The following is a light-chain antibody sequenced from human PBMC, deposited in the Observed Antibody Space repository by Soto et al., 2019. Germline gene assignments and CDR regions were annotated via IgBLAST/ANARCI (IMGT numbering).Light chain of an antibody. Sequence: EVVMTQSPATLSVSPGERATLSCRASQSVSSNLAWYQQEPGQAPRLLIYGASTRATGISARFSGSGSGTEFTFTISSLQSEDFAVYYCQQHNNWPITFGQGTRLEIK. CDR1: QSVSSN. CDR2: GAS. J-gene: IGKJ5*01. V-gene: IGKV3-15*01. CDR3: QQHNNWPIT.